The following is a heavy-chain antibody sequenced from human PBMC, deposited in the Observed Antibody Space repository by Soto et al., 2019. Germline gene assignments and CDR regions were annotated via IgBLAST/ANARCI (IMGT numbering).Heavy chain of an antibody. J-gene: IGHJ5*02. CDR2: ISAYNGNT. V-gene: IGHV1-18*01. CDR3: ARARLYGDYVDWFDP. Sequence: RASVKVSCKASGYTFTSYGISWVRQAPGQGLEWMGWISAYNGNTNYAQKLQGRVTMTTDTPTSTAYMELRSLRSDDTAVYYCARARLYGDYVDWFDPWGQGTLVTVSS. CDR1: GYTFTSYG. D-gene: IGHD4-17*01.